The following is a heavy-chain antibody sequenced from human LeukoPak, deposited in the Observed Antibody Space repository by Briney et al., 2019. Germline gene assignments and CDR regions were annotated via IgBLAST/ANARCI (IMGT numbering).Heavy chain of an antibody. D-gene: IGHD6-13*01. Sequence: HPGGSLRLSCPASGFTFSSFWMSWVRQAPGKGLEWVANIKQDGNEKYYVDSVKGRFTISRDNAKNSVYLQVNSLTVEDTAVYYCARGRAAGSYFDYWGQGTLVTVSS. CDR1: GFTFSSFW. V-gene: IGHV3-7*01. J-gene: IGHJ4*02. CDR3: ARGRAAGSYFDY. CDR2: IKQDGNEK.